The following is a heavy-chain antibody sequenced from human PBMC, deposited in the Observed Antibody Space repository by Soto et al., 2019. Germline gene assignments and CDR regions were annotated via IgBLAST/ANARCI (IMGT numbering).Heavy chain of an antibody. CDR3: AGGPGVARNY. J-gene: IGHJ4*02. CDR1: GGSISSGGYS. D-gene: IGHD5-12*01. Sequence: QLQLQESGSGLVKPSQTLSLTCAVSGGSISSGGYSWSWIRQPPGKGLEWIGYIYHSGSTYYNPSITGRVTMSVDRSTNQFSLKLSSVTAADTAVYYCAGGPGVARNYWGQGTLVTVSS. V-gene: IGHV4-30-2*01. CDR2: IYHSGST.